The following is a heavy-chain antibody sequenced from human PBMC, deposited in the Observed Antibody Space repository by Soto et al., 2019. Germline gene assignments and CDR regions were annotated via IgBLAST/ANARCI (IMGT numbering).Heavy chain of an antibody. J-gene: IGHJ6*02. Sequence: QLQLQESGPGLVMPSETLSLTCTVSGGSISTTSYYWGWIRQPPGKGLEWIGNIYYSGSTYYNPSLKSRVTASVDTTKNQFSLKLSSVTAADTAMYYCARQSEYYYATGRAAPLYGMDVWGQGTTVTVS. CDR2: IYYSGST. CDR1: GGSISTTSYY. D-gene: IGHD3-10*01. V-gene: IGHV4-39*01. CDR3: ARQSEYYYATGRAAPLYGMDV.